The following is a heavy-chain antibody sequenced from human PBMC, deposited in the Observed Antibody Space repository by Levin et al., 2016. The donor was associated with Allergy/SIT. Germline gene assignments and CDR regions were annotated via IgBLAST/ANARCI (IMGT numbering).Heavy chain of an antibody. CDR1: GFTFSTYA. V-gene: IGHV3-23*01. J-gene: IGHJ4*02. CDR3: AKDQRQWLTREDFDY. CDR2: ISGGGSNT. D-gene: IGHD6-19*01. Sequence: GESLKISCAASGFTFSTYAMSWVRQAPGKGLEWVSGISGGGSNTYYEDSVKGRFTISRDNSKNTLYLQMNSLRAEDTAVYYCAKDQRQWLTREDFDYWGQGTLVTVSS.